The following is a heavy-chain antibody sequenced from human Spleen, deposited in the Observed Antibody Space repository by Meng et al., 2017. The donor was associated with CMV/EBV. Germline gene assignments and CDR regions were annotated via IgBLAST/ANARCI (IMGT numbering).Heavy chain of an antibody. CDR2: ISPTSNSI. CDR3: ARLYGDYIPIDY. J-gene: IGHJ4*02. D-gene: IGHD4-17*01. V-gene: IGHV3-21*01. CDR1: GFTLSSYS. Sequence: GESLKISCAASGFTLSSYSMNWVRQAPGKGLEWVSSISPTSNSIYYADSVKGRFTISRDNAKNSLYLQMNSLRAEDTAVYYCARLYGDYIPIDYWGQGTPVTVSS.